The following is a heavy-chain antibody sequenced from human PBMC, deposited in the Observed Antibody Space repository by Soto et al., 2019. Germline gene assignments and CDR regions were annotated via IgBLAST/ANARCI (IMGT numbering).Heavy chain of an antibody. Sequence: QVQLVQSGAEVKKPGASVKVSRKASGYTFTGYYMHWVRQAPGQGLEWMGWINPNSGGTNYAQKFQGRVTMTRDTSISTAYMELSRLRSDDTAVSYCASEKGSGWLGAMDVWSRGTTVTVSS. J-gene: IGHJ6*02. CDR3: ASEKGSGWLGAMDV. D-gene: IGHD6-19*01. CDR2: INPNSGGT. CDR1: GYTFTGYY. V-gene: IGHV1-2*02.